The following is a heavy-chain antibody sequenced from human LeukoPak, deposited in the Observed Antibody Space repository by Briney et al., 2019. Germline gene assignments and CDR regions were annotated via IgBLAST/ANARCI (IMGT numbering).Heavy chain of an antibody. J-gene: IGHJ4*02. CDR1: GFTFSSYA. CDR3: ARDRVDTAMVTWSGYFDY. Sequence: GGSLRLSCAASGFTFSSYAMHWVRQAPGKGLEWVAVISYDGSNKYYADSVKGRFTISRDNSKNTLYLQMNSLRAEDTVVYYCARDRVDTAMVTWSGYFDYWGQGTLVTVSS. D-gene: IGHD5-18*01. CDR2: ISYDGSNK. V-gene: IGHV3-30-3*01.